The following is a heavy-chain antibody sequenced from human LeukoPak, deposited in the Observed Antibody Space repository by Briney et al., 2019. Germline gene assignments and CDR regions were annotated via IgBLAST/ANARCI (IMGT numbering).Heavy chain of an antibody. CDR3: ARDGNKMGSSYYYYYMDV. CDR1: GGTFSSYA. D-gene: IGHD6-6*01. V-gene: IGHV1-69*05. CDR2: IIPIFGTA. Sequence: SVKVSCKASGGTFSSYAISWVRQAPGQGLEWMGGIIPIFGTANYAQKFQGRVTITTDESTSTAYMELSSLRSEDTAVYCCARDGNKMGSSYYYYYMDVWGKGTTVTVSS. J-gene: IGHJ6*03.